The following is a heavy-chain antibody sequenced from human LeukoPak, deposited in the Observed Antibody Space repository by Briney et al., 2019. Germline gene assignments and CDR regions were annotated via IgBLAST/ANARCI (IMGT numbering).Heavy chain of an antibody. CDR3: ASARWAGTSK. V-gene: IGHV4-59*12. J-gene: IGHJ4*02. D-gene: IGHD1-1*01. CDR2: GYYTGST. CDR1: GGSISTYF. Sequence: SETLSLTCTVSGGSISTYFWSWIRQPPGKGVEWIGYGYYTGSTNYNPSLKSRVTISLDTSKNQFSLKLSSVTAADTAVYYCASARWAGTSKWGQGTLVTVSS.